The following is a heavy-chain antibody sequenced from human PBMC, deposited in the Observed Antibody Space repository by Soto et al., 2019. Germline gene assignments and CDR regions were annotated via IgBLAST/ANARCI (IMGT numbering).Heavy chain of an antibody. CDR3: TRDGS. CDR1: GLPFSSYA. Sequence: EVQLVESGGGLVQPGGSLRLSCAASGLPFSSYAMNWVRQTPDKGLEWLSYISDSGSTIHYADSVKGRFTISRDNAKNSLYLQMNSLRADDTAVYYCTRDGSWGQGTLVTVSS. J-gene: IGHJ5*02. V-gene: IGHV3-48*01. CDR2: ISDSGSTI. D-gene: IGHD5-12*01.